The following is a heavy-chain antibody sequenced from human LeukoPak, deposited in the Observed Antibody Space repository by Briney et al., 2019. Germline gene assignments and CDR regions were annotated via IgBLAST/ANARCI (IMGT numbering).Heavy chain of an antibody. CDR1: GFTFSSNS. V-gene: IGHV3-21*01. Sequence: GGSLRLSCAASGFTFSSNSMNWVRQAPGKGLEWVSSISSSSSYIYYADSVKGRFTISRDNAKNSLYLQMNSLRAEDTAVYYCARVLGYYYYYGMDVWGQGTTVTVSS. J-gene: IGHJ6*02. CDR3: ARVLGYYYYYGMDV. CDR2: ISSSSSYI.